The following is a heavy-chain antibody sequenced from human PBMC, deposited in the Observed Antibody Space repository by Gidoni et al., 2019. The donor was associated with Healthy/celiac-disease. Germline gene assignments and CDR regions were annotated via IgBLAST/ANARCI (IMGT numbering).Heavy chain of an antibody. CDR2: IWYDGSNK. CDR1: GFPFSSYG. Sequence: QVQLVESGGGVVQPGRSLRLSCAASGFPFSSYGMPWVRQAPGKGLEWVAVIWYDGSNKYDADSVKGRFTISRDNAKNTLYLQMNSLRAEDTAVYYCARDRGIAAAPHRAIEDGGFDYWGQGTLVTVSS. V-gene: IGHV3-33*01. J-gene: IGHJ4*02. D-gene: IGHD6-13*01. CDR3: ARDRGIAAAPHRAIEDGGFDY.